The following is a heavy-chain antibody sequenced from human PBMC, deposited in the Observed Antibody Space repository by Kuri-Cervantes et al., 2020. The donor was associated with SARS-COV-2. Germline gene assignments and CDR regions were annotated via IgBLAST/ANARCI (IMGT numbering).Heavy chain of an antibody. V-gene: IGHV4-34*01. CDR1: GGSFSGYY. CDR2: INHSGST. J-gene: IGHJ6*02. Sequence: GSLRLSCAVYGGSFSGYYWSWIRQPPGKGLEWIGEINHSGSTNYNPSLKSRVTVSVDTSKNQFSLKLSSVTAADTAVYYCARDDCSSTRDCGMDVWGQGTMVTVSS. D-gene: IGHD2-2*01. CDR3: ARDDCSSTRDCGMDV.